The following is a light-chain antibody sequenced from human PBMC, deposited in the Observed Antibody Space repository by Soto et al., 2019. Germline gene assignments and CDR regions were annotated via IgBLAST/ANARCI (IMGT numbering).Light chain of an antibody. CDR1: QSVSSS. Sequence: EIVLTQSPATLCLSPGERATLSCRASQSVSSSLAWYQQKPGQAPRLLIYDASNRATGIPARFSGSGSGTDFTLTISSLEPEDFAVYYCQQRSNWPRTFGQGTKLEIK. CDR2: DAS. V-gene: IGKV3-11*01. CDR3: QQRSNWPRT. J-gene: IGKJ2*01.